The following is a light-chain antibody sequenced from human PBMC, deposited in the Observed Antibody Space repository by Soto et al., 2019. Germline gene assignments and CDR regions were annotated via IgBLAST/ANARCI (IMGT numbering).Light chain of an antibody. CDR3: CSYAGVITWV. CDR1: SSDVGSYNL. CDR2: EGT. Sequence: QSVLTQPASVSGSPGQSITISCTGTSSDVGSYNLVSWYQQHPGKAPKLMIYEGTKRPSGVSNRFSGSKSGNTASLTISGLQADDEADYYCCSYAGVITWVFGGETKLTV. V-gene: IGLV2-23*01. J-gene: IGLJ3*02.